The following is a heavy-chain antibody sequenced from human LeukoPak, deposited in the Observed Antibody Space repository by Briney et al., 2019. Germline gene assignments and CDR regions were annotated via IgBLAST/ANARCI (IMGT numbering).Heavy chain of an antibody. V-gene: IGHV3-23*01. Sequence: TXXXYAMTWVRQAPXKXLEWVSSISVNGGTTYYADSRKGGFTISRDSSKNTLYLQMNSLRAEDTAVYHCVKGGGNVRRYFEYWGQGTLVTVSS. D-gene: IGHD4-23*01. CDR3: VKGGGNVRRYFEY. CDR2: ISVNGGTT. CDR1: TXXXYA. J-gene: IGHJ4*02.